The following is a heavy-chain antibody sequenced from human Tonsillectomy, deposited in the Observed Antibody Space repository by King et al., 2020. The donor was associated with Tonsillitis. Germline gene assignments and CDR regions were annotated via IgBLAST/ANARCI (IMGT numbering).Heavy chain of an antibody. V-gene: IGHV3-33*08. CDR3: ARDHSPRIAAAFYFDY. D-gene: IGHD6-13*01. Sequence: VQLVESGGGVVQPGRSLRLSCAASGFTFSSYGMHWVRQAPGKGLEWVAVIWCDGSNKYYSDAGKGRFTISRDNSKNTLYLQMNSLRAEDTAVYYCARDHSPRIAAAFYFDYWGQGTLVTVSS. CDR2: IWCDGSNK. J-gene: IGHJ4*02. CDR1: GFTFSSYG.